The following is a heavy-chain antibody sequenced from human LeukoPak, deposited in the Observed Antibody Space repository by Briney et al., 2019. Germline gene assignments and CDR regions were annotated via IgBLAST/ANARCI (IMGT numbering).Heavy chain of an antibody. V-gene: IGHV3-64*01. CDR2: ISSNGGST. Sequence: GGSLRLSCAASGLTFSSYAMHWVRQAPGKGLEYVSAISSNGGSTYYANSVKGRFTISGDNSKNTLYLQMGSLRAEDMAVYYCAGPNWEGAFDIWGQGTMVTVSS. J-gene: IGHJ3*02. CDR3: AGPNWEGAFDI. D-gene: IGHD7-27*01. CDR1: GLTFSSYA.